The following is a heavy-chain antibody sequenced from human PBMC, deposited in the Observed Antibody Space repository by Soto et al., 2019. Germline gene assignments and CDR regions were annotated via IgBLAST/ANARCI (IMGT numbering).Heavy chain of an antibody. Sequence: ASVKVSCKASGYTFTGYYMHWVRQAPGRGLEWMGWINPNSGGTNYAQKFQGRVTMTRDTSISTAYMELSRLRSDDTAVYYCARGLAALDYYYYGMDVWGQGTTVTVSS. J-gene: IGHJ6*02. V-gene: IGHV1-2*02. CDR1: GYTFTGYY. D-gene: IGHD6-6*01. CDR2: INPNSGGT. CDR3: ARGLAALDYYYYGMDV.